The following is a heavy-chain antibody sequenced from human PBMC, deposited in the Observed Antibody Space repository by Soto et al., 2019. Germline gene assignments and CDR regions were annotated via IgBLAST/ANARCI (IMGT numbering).Heavy chain of an antibody. Sequence: GGSLRLSCAASGFTVSSNYMSWVRQAPGKGLEWVSVIYNDGSGGSTYYADSVKGRFTISRDKSKNTLFLQMNSLRAEDTAVYYCAELRCGQRLYYYYYMDVWGKGTTVTVSS. J-gene: IGHJ6*03. CDR2: IYNDGSGGST. V-gene: IGHV3-66*01. D-gene: IGHD6-25*01. CDR3: AELRCGQRLYYYYYMDV. CDR1: GFTVSSNY.